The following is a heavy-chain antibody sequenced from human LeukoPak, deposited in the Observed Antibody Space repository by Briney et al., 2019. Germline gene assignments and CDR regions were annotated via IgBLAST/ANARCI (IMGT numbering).Heavy chain of an antibody. J-gene: IGHJ5*02. V-gene: IGHV4-34*01. Sequence: SETLSLTCAVYGGSFSGYYWSWIRQPPGKGLEWIGEINHSGSTNYNPSLKSRVTISVDTSKNQFSLKLSSVTAADTAVYYCARENSRGLSPFDPWGQGTLVTVSS. CDR1: GGSFSGYY. CDR2: INHSGST. D-gene: IGHD6-13*01. CDR3: ARENSRGLSPFDP.